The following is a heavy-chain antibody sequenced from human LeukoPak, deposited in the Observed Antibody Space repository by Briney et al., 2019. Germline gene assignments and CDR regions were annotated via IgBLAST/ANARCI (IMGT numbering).Heavy chain of an antibody. V-gene: IGHV4-59*01. CDR1: GGSISSYY. D-gene: IGHD6-13*01. J-gene: IGHJ4*02. Sequence: SETLSLTCTVSGGSISSYYWSWIRQPPGKGLEWIGYIYYSGSTNYNPSLKSRVTISVDTSKNQFSLKLSSVTAADTAVYYCARGVLGAAAGLDYWGQGTLVTVSS. CDR3: ARGVLGAAAGLDY. CDR2: IYYSGST.